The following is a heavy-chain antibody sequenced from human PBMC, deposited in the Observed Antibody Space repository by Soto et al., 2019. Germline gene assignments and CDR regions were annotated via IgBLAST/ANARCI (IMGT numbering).Heavy chain of an antibody. D-gene: IGHD3-16*01. CDR1: GFTFDDYA. CDR2: ISWNGGSI. J-gene: IGHJ6*02. Sequence: GGSLRLSCAASGFTFDDYAMHWVRQAPGKGLEWVSGISWNGGSIGYADSVKGRFTISRDNAKNSLSLQMNSLRAEDTALYYCAKEKGFGGVRKGMDVWGQGTTVTVSS. CDR3: AKEKGFGGVRKGMDV. V-gene: IGHV3-9*01.